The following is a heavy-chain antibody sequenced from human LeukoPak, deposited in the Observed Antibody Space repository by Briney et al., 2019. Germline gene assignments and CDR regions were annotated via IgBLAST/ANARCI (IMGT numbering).Heavy chain of an antibody. CDR3: ATDYSSSWYFDY. CDR2: FDPEDGET. V-gene: IGHV1-24*01. CDR1: GYTLTELS. J-gene: IGHJ4*02. Sequence: AAVKVSCKVSGYTLTELSMHWVRQAPGKGIEWMGGFDPEDGETIYAQKFQGRVTMTEDTSTDTAYMELSSLRSEDTAVYYCATDYSSSWYFDYWGQGTLVTVSS. D-gene: IGHD6-13*01.